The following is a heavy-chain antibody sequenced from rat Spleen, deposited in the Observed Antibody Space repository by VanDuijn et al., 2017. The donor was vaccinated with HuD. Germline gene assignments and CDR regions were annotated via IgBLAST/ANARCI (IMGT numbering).Heavy chain of an antibody. CDR1: GFTFSRYW. Sequence: EVQLAETGGGLVQPGRSLKLSCVASGFTFSRYWMYWVRQAPGKGLEWVSSISNDGGTTFYPDSVKGRFTISRDNAKSTLYLQMDSLRSEDTATYYCARRHYDGAYGYFDFWGPGTMVTVSS. V-gene: IGHV5-58*01. CDR2: ISNDGGTT. J-gene: IGHJ1*01. CDR3: ARRHYDGAYGYFDF. D-gene: IGHD1-12*02.